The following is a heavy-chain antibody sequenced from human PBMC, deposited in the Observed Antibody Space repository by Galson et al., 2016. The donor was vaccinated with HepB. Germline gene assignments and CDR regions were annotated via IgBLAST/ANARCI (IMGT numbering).Heavy chain of an antibody. V-gene: IGHV1-8*01. D-gene: IGHD3-10*01. J-gene: IGHJ4*02. CDR1: GYTFANYD. Sequence: SVKVSCKASGYTFANYDIYWVRQAAGQGLEWMGWMNANSGTTGFAQKFQGRVTMTRDTSITTAYLELRSLRSEDTAIYYCARALTCKYGSGLAGYWGQGTLVTVSS. CDR3: ARALTCKYGSGLAGY. CDR2: MNANSGTT.